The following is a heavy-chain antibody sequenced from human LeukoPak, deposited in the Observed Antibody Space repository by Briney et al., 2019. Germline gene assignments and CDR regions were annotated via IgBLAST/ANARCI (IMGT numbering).Heavy chain of an antibody. D-gene: IGHD5-18*01. J-gene: IGHJ4*02. CDR1: GGSISSGSYY. V-gene: IGHV4-61*02. Sequence: PSETLSLTCTVSGGSISSGSYYWSWIRQPAGKGLEWIGRTYTSGSTNYNPSLKSRVTISVDTSKNQFSLKLSSVTAADTAVYYCARVRQGGQLDYWGQGTLVTVSS. CDR2: TYTSGST. CDR3: ARVRQGGQLDY.